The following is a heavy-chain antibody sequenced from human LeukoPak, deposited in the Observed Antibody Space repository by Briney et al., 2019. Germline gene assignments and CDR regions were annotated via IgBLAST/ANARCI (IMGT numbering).Heavy chain of an antibody. D-gene: IGHD6-13*01. CDR2: IYYSGST. CDR1: GGSISSSSYY. V-gene: IGHV4-39*07. J-gene: IGHJ4*02. CDR3: ARVYSSSYRPFDY. Sequence: SETLSLTCTVSGGSISSSSYYWGWIRQPPGKGLEWIGSIYYSGSTYYNPSLKSRVTISVDTSKNQFSLKLSSVTAADTAVYYCARVYSSSYRPFDYWGQGTLVTVSS.